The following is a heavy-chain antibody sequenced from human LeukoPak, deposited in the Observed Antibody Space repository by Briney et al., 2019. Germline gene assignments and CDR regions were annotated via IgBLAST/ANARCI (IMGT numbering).Heavy chain of an antibody. V-gene: IGHV4-34*01. J-gene: IGHJ4*02. Sequence: SETLSLTCAVYGGSFSGYYWSWIRQPPGKGLEWMGEINHSGSTNYNPSLKSRVTISVDTSKNQLSLKLSSVTAADTAVYYCARGALGWLQLVDYWGEGTLVTVSS. CDR2: INHSGST. CDR1: GGSFSGYY. D-gene: IGHD5-24*01. CDR3: ARGALGWLQLVDY.